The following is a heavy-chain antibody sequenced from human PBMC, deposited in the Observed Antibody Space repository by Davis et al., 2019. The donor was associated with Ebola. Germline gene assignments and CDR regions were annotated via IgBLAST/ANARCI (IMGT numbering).Heavy chain of an antibody. J-gene: IGHJ5*02. V-gene: IGHV3-74*01. CDR3: MSLSGAS. CDR1: GFDFTNSC. Sequence: HTGGSLRLSCAASGFDFTNSCMSWVRQRPGEGLVWVSHINLDGTTTNYADSVEGRFTISRDNAKNTLYLQMNSLRAQDTAVYHCMSLSGASWGPGTLVTVSS. D-gene: IGHD3-16*01. CDR2: INLDGTTT.